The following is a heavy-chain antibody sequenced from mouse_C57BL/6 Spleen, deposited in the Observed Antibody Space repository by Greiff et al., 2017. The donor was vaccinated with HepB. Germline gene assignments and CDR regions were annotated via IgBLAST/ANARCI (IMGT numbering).Heavy chain of an antibody. Sequence: VQLQQSGAELARPGASVKLSCKASGYTFTSYGISWVKQRTGQGLEWIGEIYPRSGNTYYNEKFKGKATLTADKSSSTAYMELRSLTSEDSAVYFCARHYYGSSHYAMDYWGQGTSVTVSS. CDR1: GYTFTSYG. V-gene: IGHV1-81*01. CDR3: ARHYYGSSHYAMDY. J-gene: IGHJ4*01. D-gene: IGHD1-1*01. CDR2: IYPRSGNT.